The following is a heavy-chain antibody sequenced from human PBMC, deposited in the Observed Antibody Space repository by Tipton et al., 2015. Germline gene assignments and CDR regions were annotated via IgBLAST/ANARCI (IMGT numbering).Heavy chain of an antibody. CDR2: INHSGGAT. CDR1: GFTFYNYA. CDR3: AEKRGYFGGHGMDV. J-gene: IGHJ6*02. V-gene: IGHV3-23*01. Sequence: SLRLSCAASGFTFYNYAMSWVRQAPGKGLEWVSTINHSGGATYYADSVKGRFTISRDSSKNTLYLQMNSLRAEDTAAYYCAEKRGYFGGHGMDVWGQGTTVTVSS. D-gene: IGHD3-10*01.